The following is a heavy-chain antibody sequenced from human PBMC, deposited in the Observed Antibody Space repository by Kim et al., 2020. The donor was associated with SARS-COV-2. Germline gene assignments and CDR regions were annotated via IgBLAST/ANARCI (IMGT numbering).Heavy chain of an antibody. CDR3: AREARLAYCGGDCYSLEAWFDP. J-gene: IGHJ5*02. V-gene: IGHV1-2*06. Sequence: ASVKVSCKASGYTFTGYYMHWVRQAPGQGLEWMGRINPNSGGTNYAQKFQGRVTMTRDTSISTAYMELSRLRSDDTAVYYCAREARLAYCGGDCYSLEAWFDPWGQGTLVTVSS. CDR2: INPNSGGT. CDR1: GYTFTGYY. D-gene: IGHD2-21*02.